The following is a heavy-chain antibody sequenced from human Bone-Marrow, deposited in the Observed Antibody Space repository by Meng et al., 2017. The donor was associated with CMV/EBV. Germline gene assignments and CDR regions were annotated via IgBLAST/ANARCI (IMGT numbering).Heavy chain of an antibody. Sequence: SETLSLTRTVSGCSISSYYWSWIRQPPGKGLEWIGYIYYNGNTNYNPSLKSRVTISVDTSKSPFSLKLSSVTAVDTAVYYCASFQILGVVTDAVDIWGQGTMVTVSS. D-gene: IGHD3-3*01. CDR1: GCSISSYY. CDR2: IYYNGNT. V-gene: IGHV4-59*01. J-gene: IGHJ3*02. CDR3: ASFQILGVVTDAVDI.